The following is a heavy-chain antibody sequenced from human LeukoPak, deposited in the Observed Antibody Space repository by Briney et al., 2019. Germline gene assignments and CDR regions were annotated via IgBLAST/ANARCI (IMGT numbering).Heavy chain of an antibody. V-gene: IGHV3-72*01. D-gene: IGHD2-21*01. CDR3: AREDNSYLNY. CDR1: TFTFSDPY. J-gene: IGHJ4*02. Sequence: PGGSLRLSCVVSTFTFSDPYMDWVRQVAGKGLEWVGRIRSKADRYTTEYAASVNGRFTISRDDSKNSLYLQMNSLRAEDTAVYYCAREDNSYLNYWGQGTLVTVSS. CDR2: IRSKADRYTT.